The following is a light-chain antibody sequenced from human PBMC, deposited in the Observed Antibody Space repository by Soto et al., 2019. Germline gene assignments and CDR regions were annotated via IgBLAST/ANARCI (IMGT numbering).Light chain of an antibody. Sequence: QSALTQPASVSGSPGQSNTISCTGTSSDVGGYNYVSWHQQHPGKAPKLMIYDVSNRPSGVSNRFSGSKSGNTASLTISGLQAEDEADYYCSSYTSSSTLVFGGGTKLTVL. CDR1: SSDVGGYNY. J-gene: IGLJ2*01. CDR2: DVS. V-gene: IGLV2-14*01. CDR3: SSYTSSSTLV.